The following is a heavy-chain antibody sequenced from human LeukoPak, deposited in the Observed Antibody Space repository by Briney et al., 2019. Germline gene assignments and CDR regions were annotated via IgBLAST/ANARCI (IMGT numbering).Heavy chain of an antibody. D-gene: IGHD3/OR15-3a*01. CDR1: GFTFSSYG. V-gene: IGHV3-30*18. CDR2: ISFDGSNK. CDR3: AKGDTSWTIDY. Sequence: GGSLRLSCAASGFTFSSYGMHWVRQAPDKGLEWVAVISFDGSNKYYADSVKGRFTISRDNSKNTLSVQMNSLRPEDTAVYYCAKGDTSWTIDYWGQGTLVTVSS. J-gene: IGHJ4*02.